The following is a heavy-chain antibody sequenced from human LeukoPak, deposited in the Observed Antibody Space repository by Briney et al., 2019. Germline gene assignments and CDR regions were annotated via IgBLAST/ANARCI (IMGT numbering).Heavy chain of an antibody. Sequence: LAGESLRLSCAASGFTFSSYGMHWVRQAPGKGLEYVSAISSNGGSTYYANSVKGRFTISRDNSKNTLYLQMGSLRAEDMAVYYCARGRDGYNNGAFDIWGQGTMVTVSS. J-gene: IGHJ3*02. CDR1: GFTFSSYG. CDR2: ISSNGGST. CDR3: ARGRDGYNNGAFDI. V-gene: IGHV3-64*01. D-gene: IGHD5-24*01.